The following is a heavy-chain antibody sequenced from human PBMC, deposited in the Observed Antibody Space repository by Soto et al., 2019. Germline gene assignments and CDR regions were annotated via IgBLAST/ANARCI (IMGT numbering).Heavy chain of an antibody. CDR3: ARGIAAAGLYGMDV. CDR1: GFTFSSYW. J-gene: IGHJ6*02. CDR2: IKQDGSEK. Sequence: GGSLRLSCAASGFTFSSYWMSWVRQAPGKGLEWVANIKQDGSEKYYVDSVKGRFTISRDNAKNSLYLQMNSLRAEDTVVYYCARGIAAAGLYGMDVWGQGTTVTVSS. V-gene: IGHV3-7*03. D-gene: IGHD6-13*01.